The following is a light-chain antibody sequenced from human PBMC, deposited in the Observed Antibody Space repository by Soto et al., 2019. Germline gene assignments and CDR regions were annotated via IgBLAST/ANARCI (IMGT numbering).Light chain of an antibody. CDR2: EGS. Sequence: QSALTQPASVSGSPGQSITISCTGTSSDVGGYHLVSWYQQHPGKAPKLIIYEGSKRPSGVSNRFSGSKSGNTASLTISGLQAEDEADYYCSSYTSSSTLVVFGGGTKLTVL. J-gene: IGLJ3*02. CDR3: SSYTSSSTLVV. V-gene: IGLV2-14*02. CDR1: SSDVGGYHL.